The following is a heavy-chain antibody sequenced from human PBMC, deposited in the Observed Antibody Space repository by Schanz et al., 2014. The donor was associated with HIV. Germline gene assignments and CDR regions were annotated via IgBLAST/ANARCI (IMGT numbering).Heavy chain of an antibody. D-gene: IGHD1-1*01. Sequence: QVQLQESGLGLVKPSQTLSLTCTVSGGSITSGGHYWSWIRQHPGKGLEWLGYIYYSGVTYYNPSLRSRITMSIDTSKNQFSLKLSFVTAADTGVYYCARGSGLDYWGQGTQVTVSS. J-gene: IGHJ4*02. V-gene: IGHV4-31*03. CDR2: IYYSGVT. CDR1: GGSITSGGHY. CDR3: ARGSGLDY.